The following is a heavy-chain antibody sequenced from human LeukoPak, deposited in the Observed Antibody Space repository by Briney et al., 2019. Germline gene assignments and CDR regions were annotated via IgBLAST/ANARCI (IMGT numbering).Heavy chain of an antibody. D-gene: IGHD4-11*01. V-gene: IGHV4-39*07. CDR1: GGSISSSSYY. J-gene: IGHJ6*03. CDR3: ARVVPYTYYYYYYMDV. Sequence: PSETLSLTCTVSGGSISSSSYYWAWIRQPPGKGLEWIGSIHYSGSTYYNPSLQSRVTVSIDTSKNQFSLKLRFVTAADTAVYYCARVVPYTYYYYYYMDVWGKGTTVTVSS. CDR2: IHYSGST.